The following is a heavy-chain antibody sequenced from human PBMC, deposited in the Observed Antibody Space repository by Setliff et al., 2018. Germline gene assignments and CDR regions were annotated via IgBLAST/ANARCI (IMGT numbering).Heavy chain of an antibody. Sequence: PSETLSLTCTVYGASFSNYYWGWVRQPPEERLEWIGEIDHSGRTKYNPSLKGRVTISVDTSKNQFSLRLSSVTAADTAVYYCARRSEYPRRLGSFDYWAQGTLVTVS. CDR1: GASFSNYY. CDR3: ARRSEYPRRLGSFDY. J-gene: IGHJ4*02. CDR2: IDHSGRT. V-gene: IGHV4-34*01. D-gene: IGHD3-16*01.